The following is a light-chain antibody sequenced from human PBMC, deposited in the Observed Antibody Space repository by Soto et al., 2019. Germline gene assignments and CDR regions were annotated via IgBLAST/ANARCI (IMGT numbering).Light chain of an antibody. V-gene: IGKV1-5*03. CDR2: KAS. CDR3: QQYNDYSWT. CDR1: QSINNW. Sequence: DIQMTQSPSTLSASVGDRVTITCRASQSINNWLAWYQQKPGKAPNLLIYKASNLESGVPSRFSGSGSGTEFTLTISSLQPDDFATSYCQQYNDYSWTFGQGTKVEIK. J-gene: IGKJ1*01.